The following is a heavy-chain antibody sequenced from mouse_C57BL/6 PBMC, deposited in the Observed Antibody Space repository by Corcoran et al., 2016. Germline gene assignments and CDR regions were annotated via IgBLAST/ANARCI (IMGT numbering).Heavy chain of an antibody. D-gene: IGHD2-5*01. CDR3: AREDYSNYVESYAMDY. V-gene: IGHV9-3*01. CDR2: INTYSGVP. CDR1: GYTFTTYG. J-gene: IGHJ4*01. Sequence: QIQLVQSGPELKKPGETVKISCKASGYTFTTYGMSWVKQAPGKGLKWMGWINTYSGVPTYADDFKGRFAFSLETSASTAYLQINNLKNEDTATYFCAREDYSNYVESYAMDYWGQGTSVTVSS.